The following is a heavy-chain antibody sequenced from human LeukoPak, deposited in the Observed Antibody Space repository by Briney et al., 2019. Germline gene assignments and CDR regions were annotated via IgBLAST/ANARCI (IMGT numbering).Heavy chain of an antibody. CDR1: GFTFSSHW. Sequence: GGSLRLSYAASGFTFSSHWMSWVRQAPGQGLEWVANIKHDGSEKYYVGSVKGRFTISRDNAKNSLYLQMNSLRAEDTAVYYCALYNWNSKRDLDYWGQGTLVTVSS. CDR2: IKHDGSEK. V-gene: IGHV3-7*05. CDR3: ALYNWNSKRDLDY. J-gene: IGHJ4*02. D-gene: IGHD1-7*01.